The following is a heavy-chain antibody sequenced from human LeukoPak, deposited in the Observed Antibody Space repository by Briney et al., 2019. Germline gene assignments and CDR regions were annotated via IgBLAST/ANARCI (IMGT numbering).Heavy chain of an antibody. CDR3: AREGGAAMVGPTFDY. V-gene: IGHV4-61*02. CDR2: IHTNGNT. J-gene: IGHJ4*02. CDR1: GASISSGSYY. D-gene: IGHD5-18*01. Sequence: SETLSLTCSVSGASISSGSYYWSWIRQTAGKELEWIGRIHTNGNTNSNPSLRGRVTISGDTSKNQFSLKLSSVIAADTAVYYCAREGGAAMVGPTFDYWGQGTLVTVSS.